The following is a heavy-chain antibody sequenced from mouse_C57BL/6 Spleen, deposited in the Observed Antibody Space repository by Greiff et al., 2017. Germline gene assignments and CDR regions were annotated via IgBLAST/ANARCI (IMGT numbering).Heavy chain of an antibody. J-gene: IGHJ4*01. CDR2: IYPSDSET. Sequence: VQLQQPGAELVRPGSSVKLSCKASGYTFTSYWMDWVKQRPGQGLEWIGNIYPSDSETHYNQKFKDKATLTVDKSSSTAYMQLSSLTSEDSAVYYCARGGDYYAMDYWGKGTSVTVSS. CDR1: GYTFTSYW. CDR3: ARGGDYYAMDY. V-gene: IGHV1-61*01.